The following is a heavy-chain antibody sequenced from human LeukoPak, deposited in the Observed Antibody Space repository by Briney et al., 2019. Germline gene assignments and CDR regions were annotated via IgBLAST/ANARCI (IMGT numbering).Heavy chain of an antibody. CDR1: GFTFSNAW. J-gene: IGHJ6*02. V-gene: IGHV3-49*04. CDR3: TRDCLRGRPKPYYYYGMDV. Sequence: KPGGSLRLSCAASGFTFSNAWMSWVRQAPGKGLEWVGFIRSKAYGGTTEYAASVKGRFTISRDDSKSIAYLQMNSLKTEDTAVYYCTRDCLRGRPKPYYYYGMDVWGQGTTVTVSS. D-gene: IGHD3-10*01. CDR2: IRSKAYGGTT.